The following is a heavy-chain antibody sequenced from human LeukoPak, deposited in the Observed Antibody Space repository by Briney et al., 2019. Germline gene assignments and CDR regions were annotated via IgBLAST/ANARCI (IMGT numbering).Heavy chain of an antibody. CDR1: GDSISSSY. V-gene: IGHV4-4*09. D-gene: IGHD1-20*01. Sequence: PSDTLSLTCTVSGDSISSSYWNWIRQTPGKGLEWIGYISASGSTNYNPSLKSRIIISVDMSKNQFSLKLSSVTAADTAVYYCARPIPGTTGPRKNYFHYWGQGTLVTVSS. CDR2: ISASGST. CDR3: ARPIPGTTGPRKNYFHY. J-gene: IGHJ4*02.